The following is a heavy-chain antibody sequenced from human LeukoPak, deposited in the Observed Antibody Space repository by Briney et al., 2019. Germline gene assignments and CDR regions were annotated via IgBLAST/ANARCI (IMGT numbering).Heavy chain of an antibody. CDR3: ATDPYNNIAGPSNWFDP. D-gene: IGHD6-13*01. CDR2: FDPEDGET. V-gene: IGHV1-24*01. J-gene: IGHJ5*02. Sequence: ASVKVSCKVSGYTLTELSMHWVRQAPGKGLEWMGGFDPEDGETIYAQKFQGRVTMTEDTSTDTAYMELSSLRSEDTAVYYCATDPYNNIAGPSNWFDPWGQETLVTVSS. CDR1: GYTLTELS.